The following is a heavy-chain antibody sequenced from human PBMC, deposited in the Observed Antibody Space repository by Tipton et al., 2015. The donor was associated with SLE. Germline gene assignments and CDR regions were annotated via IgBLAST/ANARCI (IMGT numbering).Heavy chain of an antibody. Sequence: TLSLTCTVSGGSISSHYWTWIRQPPGKGLEWIGYIYYSGSTNYNPSLRSRLTMSVDTSKNQVSLKLSSVTAADTAVYFCARLRRVDVCGLHVWGPGTSVTVSS. CDR1: GGSISSHY. J-gene: IGHJ6*02. D-gene: IGHD2-21*02. CDR3: ARLRRVDVCGLHV. CDR2: IYYSGST. V-gene: IGHV4-59*11.